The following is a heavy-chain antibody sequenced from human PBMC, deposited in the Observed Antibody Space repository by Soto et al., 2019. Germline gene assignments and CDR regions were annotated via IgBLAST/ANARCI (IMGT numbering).Heavy chain of an antibody. CDR1: GYPFSNYG. D-gene: IGHD5-18*01. CDR2: VNIDKGNT. J-gene: IGHJ4*02. V-gene: IGHV1-18*01. CDR3: ARARGGYRYGDY. Sequence: QVQLVQSGPEVKKPGASVRVSCKPSGYPFSNYGISGMRQAPGQGLEWMGWVNIDKGNTKYAQKFQDRVTMTTDTSTSTVYLELRSLRSDDTALYYCARARGGYRYGDYWGQGTLVTVSS.